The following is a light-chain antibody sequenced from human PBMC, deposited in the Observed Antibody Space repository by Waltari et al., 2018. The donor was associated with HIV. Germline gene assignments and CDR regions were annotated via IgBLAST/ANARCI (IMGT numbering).Light chain of an antibody. CDR3: ASNRPDYTLI. J-gene: IGLJ2*01. CDR2: DIN. Sequence: QSALTQPASVSGFLGQSINISCTGISTDSRFYQYVSWYQQYPGKIPRLIIFDINNRPSGVSDHFSGSRSGTSASLTFSGLQSGDEAHYYCASNRPDYTLIFGGGTKLTVL. CDR1: STDSRFYQY. V-gene: IGLV2-14*03.